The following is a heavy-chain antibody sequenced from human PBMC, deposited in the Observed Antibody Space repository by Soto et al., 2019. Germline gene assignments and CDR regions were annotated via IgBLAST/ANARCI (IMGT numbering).Heavy chain of an antibody. CDR1: GGSMSSYY. CDR2: IYYTGTA. CDR3: ARFGDSGYRPDY. V-gene: IGHV4-59*01. J-gene: IGHJ4*02. Sequence: SATLSLTCTVSGGSMSSYYWSWIRQPPGKGLEWIGYIYYTGTANYNPSLKSRVTISVDTSKSQFSLTLSSVTAADTAVYYCARFGDSGYRPDYWGQGTLVTVSS. D-gene: IGHD3-22*01.